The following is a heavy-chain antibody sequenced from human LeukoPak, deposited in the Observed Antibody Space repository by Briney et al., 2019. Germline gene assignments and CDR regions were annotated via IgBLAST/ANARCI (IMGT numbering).Heavy chain of an antibody. D-gene: IGHD3-22*01. Sequence: SETLSLTCTVSGYSISSGYYWGWIRQPPGKGLEWIGSIYHSGSTNYNPSLKSRVTVSVDTSKNQFSLKLSSVTAADTAVYYCARRGKVVVTTSSYYYYYYMDVWGKGTTVTVSS. J-gene: IGHJ6*03. CDR1: GYSISSGYY. CDR2: IYHSGST. V-gene: IGHV4-38-2*02. CDR3: ARRGKVVVTTSSYYYYYYMDV.